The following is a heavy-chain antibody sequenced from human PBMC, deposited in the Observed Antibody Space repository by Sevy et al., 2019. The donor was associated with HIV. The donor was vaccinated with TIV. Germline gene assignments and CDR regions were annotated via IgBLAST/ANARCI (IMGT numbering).Heavy chain of an antibody. V-gene: IGHV3-30*04. Sequence: GGSLRLSCVASGFSFRDYALHWVRQGPGKGLEWVAVVSFGGGNKYYPDSVKGRFTVSRDNSKNTLFLQMDSLRGEDTAVYYCARGPYSSGLRFDYWGQGTLVTVSS. CDR3: ARGPYSSGLRFDY. CDR1: GFSFRDYA. CDR2: VSFGGGNK. D-gene: IGHD6-19*01. J-gene: IGHJ4*02.